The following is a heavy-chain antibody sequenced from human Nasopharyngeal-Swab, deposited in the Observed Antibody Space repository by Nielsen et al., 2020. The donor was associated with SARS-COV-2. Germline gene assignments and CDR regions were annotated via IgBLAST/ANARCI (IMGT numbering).Heavy chain of an antibody. CDR1: GGSISSSTYY. J-gene: IGHJ4*02. CDR3: ARIGCSGGSCYCDY. D-gene: IGHD2-15*01. CDR2: MHHSGSI. V-gene: IGHV4-39*07. Sequence: SETLSLTCTVPGGSISSSTYYWGWIRQPPGKGLEWIGSMHHSGSIYYKPSLRSRVTISVDTSKNQFSLKLSSVTAADTAVYYCARIGCSGGSCYCDYWGQGTLVTVSS.